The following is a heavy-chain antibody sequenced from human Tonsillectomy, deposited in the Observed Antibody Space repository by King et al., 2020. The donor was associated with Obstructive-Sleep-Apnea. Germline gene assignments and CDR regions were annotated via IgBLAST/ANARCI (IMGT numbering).Heavy chain of an antibody. V-gene: IGHV3-23*04. CDR3: AKGGKTWYRSGWGRDYGMDV. CDR2: ISGSGAGT. Sequence: VQLVESGGGLVQPGGSLRLSCAASGFTFSNYAMNWVRQAPGKGLEWVSSISGSGAGTYYADSVKGRFIISRDNSKNTLYLQINSLRAEDTAVYYCAKGGKTWYRSGWGRDYGMDVWGQGTTVTVSS. D-gene: IGHD6-19*01. CDR1: GFTFSNYA. J-gene: IGHJ6*02.